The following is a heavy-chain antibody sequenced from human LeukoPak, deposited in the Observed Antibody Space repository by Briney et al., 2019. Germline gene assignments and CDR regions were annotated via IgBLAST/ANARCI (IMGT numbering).Heavy chain of an antibody. Sequence: PGGSLRLSCAASGFTFSSYAMSWVRQAPGKGLEWVSAISGSGGSTYYADSVKGRFTISRDNSKNTLYLQMNSLRAEDTAVYYCAKGAYSSSWYVYYYYMDVWGKGTTVTVSS. CDR1: GFTFSSYA. CDR3: AKGAYSSSWYVYYYYMDV. J-gene: IGHJ6*03. V-gene: IGHV3-23*01. CDR2: ISGSGGST. D-gene: IGHD6-13*01.